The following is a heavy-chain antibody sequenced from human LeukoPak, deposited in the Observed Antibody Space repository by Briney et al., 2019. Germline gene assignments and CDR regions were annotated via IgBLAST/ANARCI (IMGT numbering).Heavy chain of an antibody. Sequence: SETLSLTCAVSGDSISTNVYYWGWIRQPPGKGLEWIGSIYYSGHTYYNASLKSRVTLSIDRSKNQFSLRLNSVTAADTAMYYCARVGWTQLKFVFDPWGLGTVVSVSS. CDR1: GDSISTNVYY. CDR3: ARVGWTQLKFVFDP. D-gene: IGHD1-1*01. V-gene: IGHV4-39*07. J-gene: IGHJ5*02. CDR2: IYYSGHT.